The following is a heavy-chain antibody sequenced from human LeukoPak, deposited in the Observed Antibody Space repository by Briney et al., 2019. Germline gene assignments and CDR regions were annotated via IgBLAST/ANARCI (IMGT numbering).Heavy chain of an antibody. Sequence: GGSLRLSCAASGSTFSSYSMNWVRQAPGKGLEWVSSISSSSSYIYYADSVKGRFTISRDNSRNTIFLQMTSLRAEDTAIYYCGRDPNGDYIGAFEFWGLGTLVSVSS. CDR3: GRDPNGDYIGAFEF. CDR2: ISSSSSYI. J-gene: IGHJ3*01. CDR1: GSTFSSYS. D-gene: IGHD4-17*01. V-gene: IGHV3-21*04.